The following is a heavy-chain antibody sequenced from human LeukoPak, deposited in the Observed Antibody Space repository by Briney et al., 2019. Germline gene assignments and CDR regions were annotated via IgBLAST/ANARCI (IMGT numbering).Heavy chain of an antibody. CDR1: RGTFSNYA. CDR2: IIPIFGTA. J-gene: IGHJ5*02. V-gene: IGHV1-69*06. CDR3: ARGGIAARLGEYNWFDP. D-gene: IGHD6-6*01. Sequence: GASVKVSCKASRGTFSNYAISWVRQAPGQGLEWMGGIIPIFGTANYAQKFQGRVTITADKSTSTAYMELSSLRSEDTAVYYCARGGIAARLGEYNWFDPWGQGTLVTVSS.